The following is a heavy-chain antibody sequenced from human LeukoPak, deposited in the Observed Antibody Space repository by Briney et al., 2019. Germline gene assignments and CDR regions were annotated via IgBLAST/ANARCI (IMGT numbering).Heavy chain of an antibody. CDR2: INHSGST. Sequence: SETLSLTCAVYGGSFSGYYWSWIRQPPGKGLEWIGEINHSGSTNYNPSLKSRVTISVDTSKNQFSLKLSSVTAADTAVYYCASEPFYYYDSSGQIDYWGQGTLVTVSS. J-gene: IGHJ4*02. D-gene: IGHD3-22*01. CDR1: GGSFSGYY. CDR3: ASEPFYYYDSSGQIDY. V-gene: IGHV4-34*01.